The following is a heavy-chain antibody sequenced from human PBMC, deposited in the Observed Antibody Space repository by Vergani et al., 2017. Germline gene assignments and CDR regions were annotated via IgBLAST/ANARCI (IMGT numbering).Heavy chain of an antibody. J-gene: IGHJ3*02. CDR1: GYSFTSYW. V-gene: IGHV5-51*04. Sequence: EVQLVPSGAEVKPPGASLKISCKCSGYSFTSYWICCVRPLPGKGLGWMGIIYPGDSDTRYSPSFQGQVTISADKPISAGYLQWSSLKASDTAMYYCARPMDDGDYVSAFDIWGQGTMVTVSS. CDR2: IYPGDSDT. D-gene: IGHD4-17*01. CDR3: ARPMDDGDYVSAFDI.